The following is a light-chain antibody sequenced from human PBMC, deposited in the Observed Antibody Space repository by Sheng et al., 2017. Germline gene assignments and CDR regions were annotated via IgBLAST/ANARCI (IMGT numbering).Light chain of an antibody. V-gene: IGLV3-25*03. CDR3: QSTDSTGTYTV. J-gene: IGLJ3*02. CDR2: QDT. CDR1: ALPKHY. Sequence: SYELTQPPSVSVSPGRTARIACSGDALPKHYCFWYQLKPGQAPVLVLYQDTERPSGIPERFSGSTSGTTVTLTISGVQAEDEADYYCQSTDSTGTYTVFGGGTKLTVL.